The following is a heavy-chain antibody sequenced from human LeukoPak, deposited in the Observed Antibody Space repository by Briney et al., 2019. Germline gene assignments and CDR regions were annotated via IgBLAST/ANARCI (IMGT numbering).Heavy chain of an antibody. D-gene: IGHD6-6*01. CDR1: GVSFSSYS. CDR3: ARLTRLSTSPDRYYLDY. V-gene: IGHV4-4*09. Sequence: SESLSLTCTVSGVSFSSYSWSWIRQPPGKGLEWIGYICSSGGTNYFPSLKGRLSTSIDTSKKQSSLKLSSVIGADSAVYYCARLTRLSTSPDRYYLDYWGQGTLVTVSS. J-gene: IGHJ4*02. CDR2: ICSSGGT.